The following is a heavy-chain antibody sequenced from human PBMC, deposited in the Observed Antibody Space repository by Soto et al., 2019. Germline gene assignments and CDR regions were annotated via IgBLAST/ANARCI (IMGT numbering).Heavy chain of an antibody. CDR2: IITVTGPA. Sequence: QVQLVQSGAEVRKPGSSVKVSCKASGSTISSYVIAWVRQAPGQSLEWMGGIITVTGPANYAQKFQGRLTITADEATSTAYMELSSLRPEDTAVYYCAREYYGSGTYGYYGMDVWGQGTTVTVSS. D-gene: IGHD3-10*01. J-gene: IGHJ6*02. CDR1: GSTISSYV. CDR3: AREYYGSGTYGYYGMDV. V-gene: IGHV1-69*01.